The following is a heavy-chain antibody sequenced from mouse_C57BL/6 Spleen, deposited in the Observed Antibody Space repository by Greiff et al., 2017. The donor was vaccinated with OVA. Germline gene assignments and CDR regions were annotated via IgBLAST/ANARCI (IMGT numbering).Heavy chain of an antibody. J-gene: IGHJ3*01. D-gene: IGHD2-3*01. CDR2: INPNNGGT. CDR3: ARFDGPTWCAY. Sequence: EVQLQQSGPELVKPGASVKISCKASGYTFTDYYMNWVKQSHGKSLEWIGDINPNNGGTSYNQKFKGKATLTVDKSSSTAYMELRSLTSEDSAVYYCARFDGPTWCAYWGQGTLVTVSA. CDR1: GYTFTDYY. V-gene: IGHV1-26*01.